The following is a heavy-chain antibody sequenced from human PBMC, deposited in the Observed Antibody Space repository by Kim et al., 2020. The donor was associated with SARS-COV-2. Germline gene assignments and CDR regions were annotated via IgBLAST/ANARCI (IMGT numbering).Heavy chain of an antibody. CDR3: AKETPRDYFDY. J-gene: IGHJ4*02. V-gene: IGHV3-23*01. Sequence: GGSLRLSCIASGFTFSTSAMSWVRQAPGKGLEWVSAISNSGGNTYYADSVKGRFTISRGNSKNTLYLQMNSLRAEDTAIYHCAKETPRDYFDYWGQGTLVTVSS. CDR2: ISNSGGNT. CDR1: GFTFSTSA. D-gene: IGHD2-15*01.